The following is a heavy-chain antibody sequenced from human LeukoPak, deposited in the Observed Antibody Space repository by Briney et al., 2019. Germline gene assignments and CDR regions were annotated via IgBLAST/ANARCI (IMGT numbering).Heavy chain of an antibody. CDR2: IYHGGST. CDR3: AREGYSGSDSNL. V-gene: IGHV4-59*01. J-gene: IGHJ4*02. CDR1: GGSISSYY. D-gene: IGHD5-12*01. Sequence: PSETLSLTCTVSGGSISSYYWSWIRQPPGKRLEWIGYIYHGGSTNYDPSLKSRLTISVDTSKNQFSLMLSSVTAADTAVYYCAREGYSGSDSNLWGQGTLVTVSS.